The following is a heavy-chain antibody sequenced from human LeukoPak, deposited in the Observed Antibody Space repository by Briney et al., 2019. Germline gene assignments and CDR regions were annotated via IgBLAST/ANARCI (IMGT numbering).Heavy chain of an antibody. Sequence: GESLKISCKTSEYTFTSNWIGWVRQMPGKGLEWVGVIYPGDSDVRYSPSFRGQVTISADKSISTAYLQWTRLETSDTAIFYCARGGYTSGWYYFDYWAQGTLVTVSS. V-gene: IGHV5-51*01. J-gene: IGHJ4*02. D-gene: IGHD6-19*01. CDR3: ARGGYTSGWYYFDY. CDR1: EYTFTSNW. CDR2: IYPGDSDV.